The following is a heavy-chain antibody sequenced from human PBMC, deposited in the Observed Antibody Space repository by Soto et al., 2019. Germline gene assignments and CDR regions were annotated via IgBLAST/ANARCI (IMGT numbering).Heavy chain of an antibody. CDR2: ISGSGGST. D-gene: IGHD3-3*01. Sequence: EVQLLESGGGLVQPGGSLRLSCAASGFTFRRYAMSWVRQAPGKGLAWVSAISGSGGSTYYADSLKGRFNISRDNSKNALYMQMNRLRAEDAAVYYCAKDQRYFWSGFEIWGQGTMVTVSS. CDR1: GFTFRRYA. V-gene: IGHV3-23*01. J-gene: IGHJ3*02. CDR3: AKDQRYFWSGFEI.